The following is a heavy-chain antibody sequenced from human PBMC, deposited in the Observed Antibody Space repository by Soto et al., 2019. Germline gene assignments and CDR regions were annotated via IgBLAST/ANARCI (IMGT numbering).Heavy chain of an antibody. D-gene: IGHD2-15*01. CDR1: GFTFSDYG. Sequence: PGGSLRLSCEGPGFTFSDYGFHWVRQAPGKGLEWVAMISYDGSDRYYRDSVQGRFTISRDDSKNTVFLQMNSLRTEDTAMYYCARSTYCNGGSCYPQYWRAGTLVPVSS. J-gene: IGHJ4*02. CDR3: ARSTYCNGGSCYPQY. V-gene: IGHV3-30*03. CDR2: ISYDGSDR.